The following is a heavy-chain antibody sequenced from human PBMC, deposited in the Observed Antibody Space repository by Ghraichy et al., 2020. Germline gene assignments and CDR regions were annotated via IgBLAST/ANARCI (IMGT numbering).Heavy chain of an antibody. Sequence: GSLRLSCAASGFTVSSNYMSWVRQAPGKGLEWVSVIYSGGSTYYADSVKGRFTISRDNSKNTLYLQMNSLRAEDTAVYYCATDGVYDAFDIWGQGTMVTVSS. J-gene: IGHJ3*02. CDR2: IYSGGST. V-gene: IGHV3-66*02. D-gene: IGHD4-17*01. CDR1: GFTVSSNY. CDR3: ATDGVYDAFDI.